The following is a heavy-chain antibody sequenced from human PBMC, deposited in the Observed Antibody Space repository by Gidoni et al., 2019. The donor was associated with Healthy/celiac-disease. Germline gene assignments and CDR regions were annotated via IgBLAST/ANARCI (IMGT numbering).Heavy chain of an antibody. V-gene: IGHV3-7*01. Sequence: EVQLVESGGGLVQPGGSLRLSCDASGFTFSIYWLSWFRTPPGKGLEWVANIKQDGSEKYYVDSVKGRFTISRDNAKNSLYLQMNSLRAEDTAVYYCARDSPLYSSSWYSVFHYYYYGMDVWGQGTTVTVSS. J-gene: IGHJ6*02. CDR3: ARDSPLYSSSWYSVFHYYYYGMDV. D-gene: IGHD6-13*01. CDR1: GFTFSIYW. CDR2: IKQDGSEK.